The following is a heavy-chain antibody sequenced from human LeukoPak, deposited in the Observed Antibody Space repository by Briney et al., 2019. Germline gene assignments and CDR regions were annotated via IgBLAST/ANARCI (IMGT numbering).Heavy chain of an antibody. CDR1: GYTFTSYG. J-gene: IGHJ3*02. CDR3: ARDQSLGYCSGGSCDAFDI. V-gene: IGHV1-18*01. D-gene: IGHD2-15*01. CDR2: ISAYNGNT. Sequence: ASVKVSCKASGYTFTSYGVSWVRQAPEQGLEWMGWISAYNGNTNYAQKLQGRVTMTTDTSTSTAYMELRSLRSDDTAVYYCARDQSLGYCSGGSCDAFDIWGQGTMVTVSS.